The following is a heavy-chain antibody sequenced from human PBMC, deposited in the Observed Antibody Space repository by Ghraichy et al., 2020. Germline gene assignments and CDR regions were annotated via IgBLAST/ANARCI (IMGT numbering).Heavy chain of an antibody. D-gene: IGHD2-8*02. CDR3: ARYTGVGSTGGLDH. CDR1: GFTFGRNG. J-gene: IGHJ4*02. V-gene: IGHV3-33*01. CDR2: IWFDGSYR. Sequence: GGSLRLSCAASGFTFGRNGMHWVHQAPGKGLEWVAFIWFDGSYRDHADSVKGRFTISRDNSKNILYLQMNSLRVEDTAVYYCARYTGVGSTGGLDHWGQGNVVTVSS.